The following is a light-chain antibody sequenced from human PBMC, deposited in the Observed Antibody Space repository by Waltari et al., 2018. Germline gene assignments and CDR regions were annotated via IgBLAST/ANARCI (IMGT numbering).Light chain of an antibody. V-gene: IGKV3-11*01. Sequence: EIVLPQSPATLSLSPGERATPPCRASQSVSSYLAWYQQNPGQAPRLLIYDAANRATGIPARFSGSGSGTDFTLTISSLEPEDFAVYYCQQRSSWLTFGGGTMVEIK. CDR3: QQRSSWLT. CDR1: QSVSSY. J-gene: IGKJ4*01. CDR2: DAA.